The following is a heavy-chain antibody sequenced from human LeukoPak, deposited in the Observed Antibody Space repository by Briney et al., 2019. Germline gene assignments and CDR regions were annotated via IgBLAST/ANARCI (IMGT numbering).Heavy chain of an antibody. CDR2: IYYSGST. J-gene: IGHJ6*02. Sequence: SETLSLTCTVSGGSISSYYWSWIRQPPGKGLEWIGYIYYSGSTNYNPSLKSRVTISVDTSKNQFSLKLSSVTAVDTAVYYCARGSDNWNFGGNYYYGMDVWGQGTTVTVSS. V-gene: IGHV4-59*01. CDR1: GGSISSYY. D-gene: IGHD1-7*01. CDR3: ARGSDNWNFGGNYYYGMDV.